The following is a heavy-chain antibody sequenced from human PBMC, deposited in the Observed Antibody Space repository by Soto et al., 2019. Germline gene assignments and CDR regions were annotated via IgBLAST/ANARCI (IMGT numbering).Heavy chain of an antibody. CDR2: IWYDGSNK. CDR3: ARDMNGIAGYFDY. CDR1: GFTFSSYG. D-gene: IGHD6-13*01. J-gene: IGHJ4*02. V-gene: IGHV3-33*01. Sequence: QVQLVESGGGVVQPGRSLRLSCAASGFTFSSYGMHWVRQAPGKGLEWVAVIWYDGSNKYYADSVKGRFTISRDNSKNTRYLQINSRRAGQTVVYYCARDMNGIAGYFDYWGQGTLVIVSS.